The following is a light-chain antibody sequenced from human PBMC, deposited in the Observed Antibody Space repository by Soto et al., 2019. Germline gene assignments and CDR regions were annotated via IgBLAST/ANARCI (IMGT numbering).Light chain of an antibody. CDR2: DVS. J-gene: IGLJ2*01. CDR3: CSYAGTYTWV. Sequence: QSVLTQPRSVSGSPGQSVTISCTGTSSDVGTYDYVSWYQQHPGKAPKLMIFDVSKRPSGVPDRFSASKSGNTASLTISGLQAEDEADYYCCSYAGTYTWVFGGGTKLTVL. CDR1: SSDVGTYDY. V-gene: IGLV2-11*01.